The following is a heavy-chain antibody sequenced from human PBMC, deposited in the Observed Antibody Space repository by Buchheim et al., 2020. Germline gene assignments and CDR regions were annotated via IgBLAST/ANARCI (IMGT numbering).Heavy chain of an antibody. D-gene: IGHD6-13*01. CDR2: VSDSGANT. CDR1: GFTFNIYP. Sequence: EVQLLESGGGLVEPGGSLRLSCTASGFTFNIYPMNWVRQAPGKGPEYVSGVSDSGANTYYAGSVKGRFTISRDNSESTLFLEMNSLRVEDTAVYFCARVASSSLDVWGQGT. V-gene: IGHV3-23*01. CDR3: ARVASSSLDV. J-gene: IGHJ4*02.